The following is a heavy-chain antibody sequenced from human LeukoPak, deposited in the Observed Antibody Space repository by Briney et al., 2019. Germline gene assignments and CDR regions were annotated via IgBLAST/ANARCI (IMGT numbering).Heavy chain of an antibody. V-gene: IGHV4-30-4*01. Sequence: SQALSLTCTVSGGSISSGDYYWSWIRQPPGKGLEWIAYIYYSGSTYYNPSLKSRVTISVDTSKSQFSLKLSSVTAADTAVYYCARDGYCSGGSCYYFDYWGQGTLVTVSS. J-gene: IGHJ4*02. CDR1: GGSISSGDYY. D-gene: IGHD2-15*01. CDR3: ARDGYCSGGSCYYFDY. CDR2: IYYSGST.